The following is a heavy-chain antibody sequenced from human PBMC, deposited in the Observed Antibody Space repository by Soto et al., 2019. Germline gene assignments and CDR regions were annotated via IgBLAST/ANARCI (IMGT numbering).Heavy chain of an antibody. CDR1: GFTFSGYT. CDR3: AGDGKPGVGEWYLGF. J-gene: IGHJ4*02. CDR2: ISGSSGFI. D-gene: IGHD3-10*01. Sequence: EVQLVESGGGLVKPAGSLRLSCAASGFTFSGYTMNWVRQAPGKGLEWVSSISGSSGFIYYTDSVKGRFTISRDNARKALYLQTISLRGEDAAAFYCAGDGKPGVGEWYLGFWGQGALVTCSS. V-gene: IGHV3-21*01.